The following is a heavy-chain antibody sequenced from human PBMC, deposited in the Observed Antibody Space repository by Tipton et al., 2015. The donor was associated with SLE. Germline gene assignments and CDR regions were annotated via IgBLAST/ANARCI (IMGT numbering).Heavy chain of an antibody. CDR1: GYSISSGYS. CDR3: ARDSLGGPPGDNWFDP. V-gene: IGHV4-38-2*02. D-gene: IGHD4-23*01. Sequence: TLSLTCTVSGYSISSGYSWGWIRQPPGKGLEWIGSIHHGGTTYYNPSLKSRVTISLYTSTNQFSLKVTSVTAADTAIYYCARDSLGGPPGDNWFDPWGQGALVTVSS. CDR2: IHHGGTT. J-gene: IGHJ5*02.